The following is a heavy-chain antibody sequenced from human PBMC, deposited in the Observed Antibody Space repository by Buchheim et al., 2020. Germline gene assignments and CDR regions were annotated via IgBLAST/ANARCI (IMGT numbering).Heavy chain of an antibody. CDR3: AKGHSSSSVYYGMDV. V-gene: IGHV3-48*01. CDR2: ISSSSSTI. D-gene: IGHD6-13*01. Sequence: EVQLVESGGGLVQPGGSLRLSCAASGFTFSSYNMNWVRQAPGKGLEWVSYISSSSSTIYYADSVKGRFTISRDNAKNSLYLQMNSLRAEDTAVYYCAKGHSSSSVYYGMDVWGQGTT. J-gene: IGHJ6*02. CDR1: GFTFSSYN.